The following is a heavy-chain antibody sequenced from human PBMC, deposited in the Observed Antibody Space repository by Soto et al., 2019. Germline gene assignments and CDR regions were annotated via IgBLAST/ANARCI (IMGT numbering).Heavy chain of an antibody. Sequence: QVQLQESGPGLVKPSQTLSLTCTVSGCSISSGGYYWSWIRQHPGKGLEWIGYIYYSGSTYYNPSLRSRVSVAVDTSSDHSSLMMSSVTATDEAVYYCGRGYGSGSYLRVYYYYSMDVWGQGTTLTVSS. CDR1: GCSISSGGYY. J-gene: IGHJ6*02. CDR2: IYYSGST. CDR3: GRGYGSGSYLRVYYYYSMDV. D-gene: IGHD3-10*01. V-gene: IGHV4-31*03.